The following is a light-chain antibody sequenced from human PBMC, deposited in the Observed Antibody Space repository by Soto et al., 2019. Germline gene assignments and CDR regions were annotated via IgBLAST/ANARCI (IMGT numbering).Light chain of an antibody. Sequence: EMVVTQSPATLSVSPGARATLSCRASQDVSSNLAWYQQNPGQAPRLLIYDASNRATGIPARFSGSGSGTDFTLTISSLEPEDFAVYYCQQRSNWPPLTFGGGTKVDIK. J-gene: IGKJ4*01. CDR3: QQRSNWPPLT. CDR1: QDVSSN. CDR2: DAS. V-gene: IGKV3-11*01.